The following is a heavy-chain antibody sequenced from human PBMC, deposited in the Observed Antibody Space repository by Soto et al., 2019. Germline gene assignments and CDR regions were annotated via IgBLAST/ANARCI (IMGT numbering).Heavy chain of an antibody. Sequence: QVQLVESGGGVVQPGRSLRLSCAASGFTFSSYAMHWVRQAPGKGLEWVAVISYDGSNKYYADSVKGRFTISRDNSKNTLYLQMNSLRAEDTAVYYCASESLLDFDYWGQGTLVTVSS. CDR2: ISYDGSNK. D-gene: IGHD1-26*01. CDR3: ASESLLDFDY. J-gene: IGHJ4*02. V-gene: IGHV3-30-3*01. CDR1: GFTFSSYA.